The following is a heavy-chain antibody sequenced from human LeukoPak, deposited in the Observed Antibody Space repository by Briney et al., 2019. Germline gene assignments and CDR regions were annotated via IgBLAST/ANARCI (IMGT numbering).Heavy chain of an antibody. J-gene: IGHJ4*02. Sequence: SGGSLRLSCAASGISFSSFAMHWVRQAPGKGLEWVSMISFDGNNRDYADTVKGRFTISRDNSKNTVYLEVTNLRPGDTAVYFCVGAHRSTASNIDYWDQGTLVIVSS. CDR2: ISFDGNNR. V-gene: IGHV3-30*14. CDR3: VGAHRSTASNIDY. CDR1: GISFSSFA. D-gene: IGHD3-16*01.